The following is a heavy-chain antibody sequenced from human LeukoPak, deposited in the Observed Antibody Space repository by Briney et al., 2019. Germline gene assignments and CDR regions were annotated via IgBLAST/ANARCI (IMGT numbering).Heavy chain of an antibody. Sequence: PGGSLRLSCAASGFTFSSYSMNWVRQAPGKGLESVSSISSSSSYIYYADSVKGRFTISRDNAKNSLYLQMNSLRAEDTAVYYCARVVGGDSSGYYLGIDYWGQGTLVTVSS. CDR3: ARVVGGDSSGYYLGIDY. J-gene: IGHJ4*02. CDR2: ISSSSSYI. D-gene: IGHD3-22*01. CDR1: GFTFSSYS. V-gene: IGHV3-21*01.